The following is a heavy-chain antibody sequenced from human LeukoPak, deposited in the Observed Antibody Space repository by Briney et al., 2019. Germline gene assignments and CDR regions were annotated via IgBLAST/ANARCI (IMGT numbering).Heavy chain of an antibody. D-gene: IGHD1-26*01. CDR1: GFTFSSYA. Sequence: PGGSLRLSCAASGFTFSSYAMSWVRQAPGKGLEWVSAISGSGGSTYYADSVKGRFIISRDTSKNTLYLQMNSLRAEDTAMYYCVREDLGVDYWGQGTLATVSS. V-gene: IGHV3-23*01. J-gene: IGHJ4*02. CDR3: VREDLGVDY. CDR2: ISGSGGST.